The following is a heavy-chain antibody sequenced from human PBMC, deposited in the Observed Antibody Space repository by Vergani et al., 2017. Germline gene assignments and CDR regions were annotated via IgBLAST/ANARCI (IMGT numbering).Heavy chain of an antibody. CDR2: INHSGST. Sequence: QVQLQQWGAGLLKPSETLSLTCAVYGGSFSGYYWSWIRQPPGKGLEWIGEINHSGSTNYNPTLKSRVTISVDTSKNQVSLKLSSVTAADTAVYYWASSYSSSSLIDYWGQGTLVTVSS. D-gene: IGHD6-6*01. V-gene: IGHV4-34*01. CDR3: ASSYSSSSLIDY. CDR1: GGSFSGYY. J-gene: IGHJ4*02.